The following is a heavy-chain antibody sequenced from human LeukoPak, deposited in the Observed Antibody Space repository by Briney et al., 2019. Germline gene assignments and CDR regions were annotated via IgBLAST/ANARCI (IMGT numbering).Heavy chain of an antibody. CDR1: GYTFTGYY. Sequence: GASVKVSCTASGYTFTGYYMHWVRQAPGQGLEWMGWINPNSGGTNYAQKFQGRVTMTRDTSISTAYMELSRLRSDDTAVYYCARGRGKLTTIPDYWGQGTLVTVSS. D-gene: IGHD3-22*01. CDR2: INPNSGGT. CDR3: ARGRGKLTTIPDY. V-gene: IGHV1-2*02. J-gene: IGHJ4*02.